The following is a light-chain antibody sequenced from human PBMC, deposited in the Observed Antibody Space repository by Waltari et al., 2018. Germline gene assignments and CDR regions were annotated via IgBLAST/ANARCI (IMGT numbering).Light chain of an antibody. CDR2: GTS. J-gene: IGKJ1*01. Sequence: EIVMTQSPATLSVSPGERATLSCRASQSVSSNLAWYQQKPGQAPRLLIYGTSTRATGIPARFSGNGSGTEFTLTISSMQSEDFAVYFCQQYDNWPPWTFGQGTKVESK. V-gene: IGKV3-15*01. CDR1: QSVSSN. CDR3: QQYDNWPPWT.